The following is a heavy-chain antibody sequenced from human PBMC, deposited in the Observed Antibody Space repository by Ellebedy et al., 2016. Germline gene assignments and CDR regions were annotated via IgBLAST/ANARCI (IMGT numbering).Heavy chain of an antibody. CDR3: ARKISGSDY. D-gene: IGHD3-22*01. CDR1: GFSFYSYW. V-gene: IGHV3-7*03. Sequence: GESLKISCAGSGFSFYSYWMTWVRQAPGKGLEWVANINQYGSEKKYVGSVKGRFTIPRDNSKNSLYLEMNSLRVKDTAVYYCARKISGSDYWGQGTLVTVSS. CDR2: INQYGSEK. J-gene: IGHJ4*02.